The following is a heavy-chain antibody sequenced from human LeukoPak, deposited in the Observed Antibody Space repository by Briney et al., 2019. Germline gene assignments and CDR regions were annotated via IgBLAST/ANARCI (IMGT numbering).Heavy chain of an antibody. CDR1: GFALSSHW. D-gene: IGHD3-16*01. J-gene: IGHJ6*02. CDR2: VNRDGSET. CDR3: ARNDGMDV. V-gene: IGHV3-7*03. Sequence: GGSLRPSCAASGFALSSHWMTWVRQVPGRGPEWVANVNRDGSETYYLDSVKGRFTISKDNAKNSLYLQMNSLRAEDTALYHCARNDGMDVWGQGTTVIVSS.